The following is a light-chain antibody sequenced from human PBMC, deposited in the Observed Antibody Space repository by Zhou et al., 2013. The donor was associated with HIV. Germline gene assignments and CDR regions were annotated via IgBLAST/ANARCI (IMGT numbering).Light chain of an antibody. CDR3: QQYNSYSAT. CDR1: QGIRSW. V-gene: IGKV1-5*03. Sequence: DIQMTQSPSSVSASVGDRVTITCRASQGIRSWLAWYQQKPGKAPKLLIYKASSLESGVPSRFSGSGSGTEFTLTISSLQPDDFATYYCQQYNSYSATFGQGTKVEIK. CDR2: KAS. J-gene: IGKJ1*01.